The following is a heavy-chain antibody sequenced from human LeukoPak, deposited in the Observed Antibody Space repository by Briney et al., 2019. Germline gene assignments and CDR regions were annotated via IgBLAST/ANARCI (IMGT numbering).Heavy chain of an antibody. CDR2: ISSSGSTI. CDR3: ARVGELLSFDY. Sequence: GRSLRLSCAASGSTFSSYEMNWVRQAPGKGLEWVSYISSSGSTIYYADSVKGRFTISRDNAKNSLYLQMNSLRAEDTAVYYCARVGELLSFDYWGQGTLVTVSS. V-gene: IGHV3-48*03. J-gene: IGHJ4*02. D-gene: IGHD1-26*01. CDR1: GSTFSSYE.